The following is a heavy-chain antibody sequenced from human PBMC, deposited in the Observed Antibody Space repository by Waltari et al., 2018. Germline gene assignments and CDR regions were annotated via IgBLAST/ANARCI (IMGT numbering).Heavy chain of an antibody. Sequence: QVQLQESGPGLVKPSGTLSLTCAVSGGSINSSNWWSWVRQPPGKGLEWIGEIYHSGSTNYNPSLKSRVTISVDKSKNQFSLKLSSVTAADTAVYYCARVPAEYCSSTSCYFADYYYGMDVWGQGTTVTVSS. CDR2: IYHSGST. V-gene: IGHV4-4*02. D-gene: IGHD2-2*01. CDR1: GGSINSSNW. CDR3: ARVPAEYCSSTSCYFADYYYGMDV. J-gene: IGHJ6*02.